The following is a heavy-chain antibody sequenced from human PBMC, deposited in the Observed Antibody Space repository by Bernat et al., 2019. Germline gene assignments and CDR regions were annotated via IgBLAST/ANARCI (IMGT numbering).Heavy chain of an antibody. CDR3: ARGHKRDYTDAFDI. CDR1: GFTFSSYA. CDR2: ISSNGGST. J-gene: IGHJ3*02. Sequence: VQLVESGGGVVQPGRSLRLSCAASGFTFSSYAMHWVRQAPGKGLEYVSAISSNGGSTYYANSVKGRFTISRDNSKNTLYLQMGSLRAEDMAVYYCARGHKRDYTDAFDIWGQGTMVTVSS. V-gene: IGHV3-64*01. D-gene: IGHD4-11*01.